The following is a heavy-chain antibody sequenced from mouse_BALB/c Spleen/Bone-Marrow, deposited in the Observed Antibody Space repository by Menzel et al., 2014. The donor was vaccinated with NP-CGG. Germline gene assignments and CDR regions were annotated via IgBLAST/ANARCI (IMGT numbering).Heavy chain of an antibody. Sequence: EVQLVESGGGLVQPGGSRKVSCAASGFTFSSFGMHWVRQAPEKGLEWVAYISSGSSTIYNADTVKGRFTISRDNPKNTLFLQMTSIRSEDTAMYYCARSTMITTGYYYAMDYWGPGPSVTVSS. CDR2: ISSGSSTI. J-gene: IGHJ4*01. V-gene: IGHV5-17*02. CDR3: ARSTMITTGYYYAMDY. D-gene: IGHD2-4*01. CDR1: GFTFSSFG.